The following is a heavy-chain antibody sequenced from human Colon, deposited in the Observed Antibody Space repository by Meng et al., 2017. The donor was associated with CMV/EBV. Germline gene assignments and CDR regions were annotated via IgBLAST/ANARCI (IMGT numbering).Heavy chain of an antibody. V-gene: IGHV3-30-3*01. Sequence: GGSLRLSCAASGFTFSSYAMHWVRQAPGKGLEWVAVISYDGSNKYYADSVKGRFTISRDNSKNTLYLQMNSPRAEDTAVYYCARGPRITMIVVVINYWGQGTLVPVSS. D-gene: IGHD3-22*01. J-gene: IGHJ4*02. CDR3: ARGPRITMIVVVINY. CDR1: GFTFSSYA. CDR2: ISYDGSNK.